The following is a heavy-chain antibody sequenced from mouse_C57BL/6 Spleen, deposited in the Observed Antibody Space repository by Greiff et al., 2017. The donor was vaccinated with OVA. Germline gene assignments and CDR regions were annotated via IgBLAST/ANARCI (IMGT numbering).Heavy chain of an antibody. Sequence: VQLQQPGAELVKPGASVKLSCKASGYTFTSYWMQWVKQRPGQGLEWIGEIDPSDSYTNYNQKFKGKATLTVDTSSSTAYMQLSSLTSEDSAVYYCALITAVVDFDSWAKAPLSQSPQ. CDR1: GYTFTSYW. CDR2: IDPSDSYT. V-gene: IGHV1-50*01. CDR3: ALITAVVDFDS. D-gene: IGHD1-1*01. J-gene: IGHJ2*01.